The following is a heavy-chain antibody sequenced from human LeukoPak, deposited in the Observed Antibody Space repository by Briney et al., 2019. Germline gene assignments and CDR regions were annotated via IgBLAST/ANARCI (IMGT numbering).Heavy chain of an antibody. D-gene: IGHD2/OR15-2a*01. CDR3: ARFRQTVIVLPVTTGALDM. J-gene: IGHJ3*02. Sequence: SETLSLTCAVYGGSFSGHYWSWIRQPPGKGLEWIGEINHGGGTNYNPSLKSRVTVSVDTSKNQFSLKLTSVTAADTAVYYCARFRQTVIVLPVTTGALDMWGQGTMVTVSS. V-gene: IGHV4-34*01. CDR1: GGSFSGHY. CDR2: INHGGGT.